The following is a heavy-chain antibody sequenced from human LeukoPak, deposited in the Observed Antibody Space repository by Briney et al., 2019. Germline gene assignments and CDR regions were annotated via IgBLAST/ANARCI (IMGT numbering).Heavy chain of an antibody. J-gene: IGHJ4*02. Sequence: XXGXILRNXDMSWVRQAPGQGVEWMGWISVYNGNTNYPQKFQGRVTMTTDTSTNTAYMDLRSLRSDDTAMYYCAXXXXXXXXSXXPXYWGQGXLXTVSS. CDR3: AXXXXXXXXSXXPXY. V-gene: IGHV1-18*01. CDR1: GXILRNXD. CDR2: ISVYNGNT.